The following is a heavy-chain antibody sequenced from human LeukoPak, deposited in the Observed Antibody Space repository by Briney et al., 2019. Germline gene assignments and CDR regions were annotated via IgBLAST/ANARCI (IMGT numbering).Heavy chain of an antibody. Sequence: GESLKISCKGSGYSFTSYWIGWVRQRPGKGLEWMGIIYPGDSDTRYSPSFQGQVTISADKSISTAYLQWSSLKASDTAMYYCARSDYYDSGNYYQIDYWGQGTLVTVSS. CDR3: ARSDYYDSGNYYQIDY. CDR2: IYPGDSDT. J-gene: IGHJ4*02. D-gene: IGHD3-10*01. V-gene: IGHV5-51*01. CDR1: GYSFTSYW.